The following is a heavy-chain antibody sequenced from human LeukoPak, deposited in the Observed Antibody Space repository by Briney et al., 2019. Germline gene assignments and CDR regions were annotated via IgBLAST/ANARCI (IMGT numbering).Heavy chain of an antibody. J-gene: IGHJ4*02. V-gene: IGHV1-46*01. D-gene: IGHD6-13*01. CDR2: INPSGGST. CDR1: GYTFTGYY. CDR3: ARDWERAAAGSPPDY. Sequence: ASVKVSFKASGYTFTGYYMHWVRQAPGLGLEWMGIINPSGGSTSYAQKFQGRVTMTRDMSTSTVYMELSSLRSEDTAVYYCARDWERAAAGSPPDYWGQGTLVTVSS.